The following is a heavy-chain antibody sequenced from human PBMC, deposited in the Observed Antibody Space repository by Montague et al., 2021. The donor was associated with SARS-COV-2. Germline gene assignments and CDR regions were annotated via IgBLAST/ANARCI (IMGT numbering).Heavy chain of an antibody. Sequence: SETRSLTCTVSGGSISSSSYYWGWIRQPPGKGLEWIGNIYYSGSTYYNPSLKSRVTISVDTSKNQFSLKPSSVTAADTAVYYCAGGYGSGSYSSWGQGTLVTVSS. CDR2: IYYSGST. J-gene: IGHJ4*02. D-gene: IGHD3-10*01. V-gene: IGHV4-39*01. CDR1: GGSISSSSYY. CDR3: AGGYGSGSYSS.